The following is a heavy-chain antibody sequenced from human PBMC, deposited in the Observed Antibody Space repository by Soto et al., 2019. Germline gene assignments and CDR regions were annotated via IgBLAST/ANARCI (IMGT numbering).Heavy chain of an antibody. D-gene: IGHD3-10*01. V-gene: IGHV3-7*03. CDR2: INHDGSDK. CDR3: GNMDGG. Sequence: EVQLVESGGGLVQPGGSLRLSCAAYRFTFSTYWMDWVRQAPGKGLEWVANINHDGSDKYYVDSVKGRFTISRDIAKNSVFLQMNSLRGEDTAMYYWGNMDGGWGQGTLVTVSS. J-gene: IGHJ1*01. CDR1: RFTFSTYW.